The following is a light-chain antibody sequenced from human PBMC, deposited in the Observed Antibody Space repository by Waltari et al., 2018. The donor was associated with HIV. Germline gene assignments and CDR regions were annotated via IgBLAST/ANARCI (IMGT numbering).Light chain of an antibody. Sequence: EIVLTQSPATLSLSPGERATLSCRASQSVNNYLAWYQQKTGQAPRLLFYDASNRATGIPARFSGSGSGTDFTLTISSLEPEDFAVYYCQQRTNWPPSITFGQGTRLEIK. CDR2: DAS. V-gene: IGKV3-11*01. CDR1: QSVNNY. CDR3: QQRTNWPPSIT. J-gene: IGKJ5*01.